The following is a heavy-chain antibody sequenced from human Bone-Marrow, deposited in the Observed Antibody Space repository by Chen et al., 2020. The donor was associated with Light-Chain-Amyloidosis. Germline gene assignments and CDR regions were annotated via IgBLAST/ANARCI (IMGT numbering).Heavy chain of an antibody. Sequence: EVQLLESGGGLVRPGGSLRLSCAASGFSFNDYAMSWVRQAPGKGLEWVSDISDSGGNTNYADSVTGRFTISRDNSKNTLYLDMNSLRVDDTALYYCARDTYYYDNIDYYSWFDPWGQGTLVTVSS. CDR2: ISDSGGNT. V-gene: IGHV3-23*01. J-gene: IGHJ5*02. CDR1: GFSFNDYA. CDR3: ARDTYYYDNIDYYSWFDP. D-gene: IGHD3-22*01.